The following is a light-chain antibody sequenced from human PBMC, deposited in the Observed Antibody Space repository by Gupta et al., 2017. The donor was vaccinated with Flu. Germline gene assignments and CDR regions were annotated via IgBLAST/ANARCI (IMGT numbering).Light chain of an antibody. Sequence: QSALTQPRSVSGSPGQSVTISCTGSTSDIGAYDYVSWFQQHPGKAPKLIIYDVTKRSSGVPARFSGSKSANTASLTISARQAEDEADYHCCSFAGSYTLVFGGGTKLTVL. J-gene: IGLJ2*01. CDR1: TSDIGAYDY. CDR3: CSFAGSYTLV. CDR2: DVT. V-gene: IGLV2-11*01.